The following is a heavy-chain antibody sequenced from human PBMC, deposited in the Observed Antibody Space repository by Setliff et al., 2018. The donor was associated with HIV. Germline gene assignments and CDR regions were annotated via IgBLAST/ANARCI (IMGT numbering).Heavy chain of an antibody. Sequence: SVQVSCKTSGGTFGGSSAINWVRQAPGQGLEWMGRVVPVFNTVNYAQLFQDRITISADKSTRTAYMELSNLRSNDTAVYYWARSGYFDSSAEFWGQGTLVTVSS. CDR2: VVPVFNTV. CDR1: GGTFGGSSA. J-gene: IGHJ4*02. CDR3: ARSGYFDSSAEF. V-gene: IGHV1-69*06. D-gene: IGHD3-9*01.